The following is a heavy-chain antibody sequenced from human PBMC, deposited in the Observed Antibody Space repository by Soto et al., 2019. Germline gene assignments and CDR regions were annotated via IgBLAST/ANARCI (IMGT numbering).Heavy chain of an antibody. CDR3: ARTTYPYGDYLDY. Sequence: ASVKVSCKASGGTFSSYAISWVRQAPGQGLEWMGGIIPIFGTANYAQKFQGRVTITADESTSTAYMELSSLRSGDTAVYYCARTTYPYGDYLDYWGQGTLVTVSS. CDR2: IIPIFGTA. J-gene: IGHJ4*02. CDR1: GGTFSSYA. D-gene: IGHD4-17*01. V-gene: IGHV1-69*13.